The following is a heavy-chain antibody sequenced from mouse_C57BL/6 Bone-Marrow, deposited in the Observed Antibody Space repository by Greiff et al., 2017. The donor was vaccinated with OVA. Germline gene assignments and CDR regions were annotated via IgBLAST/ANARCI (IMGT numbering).Heavy chain of an antibody. D-gene: IGHD2-5*01. J-gene: IGHJ2*01. CDR1: GYTFTDYY. V-gene: IGHV1-19*01. CDR3: ARKNYSTYFDY. Sequence: EVQLQQSGPVLVKPGASVKMSCKASGYTFTDYYMNWVKQSHGKSLEWIGVINPYNGGTSYNQKFKGKATLTVDKSSSTAYMELNSLTSEDSAVYYCARKNYSTYFDYWGQGTTLTVSS. CDR2: INPYNGGT.